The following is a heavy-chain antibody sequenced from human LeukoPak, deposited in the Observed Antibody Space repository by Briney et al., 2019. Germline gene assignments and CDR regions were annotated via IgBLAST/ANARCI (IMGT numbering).Heavy chain of an antibody. CDR3: AKGQLWFGEFSYFDY. D-gene: IGHD3-10*01. V-gene: IGHV3-23*01. CDR2: ISGSGGST. J-gene: IGHJ4*02. Sequence: AGSLSLSCEASGFTFSSYDMNWVRQAPGKGLEWVSVISGSGGSTDYADSVKGRFSISRDNSKNTLYLQMNSLRAEDTAVYYCAKGQLWFGEFSYFDYWGQEHVDPVSS. CDR1: GFTFSSYD.